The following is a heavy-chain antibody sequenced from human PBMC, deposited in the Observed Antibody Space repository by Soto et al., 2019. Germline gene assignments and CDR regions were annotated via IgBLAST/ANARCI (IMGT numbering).Heavy chain of an antibody. CDR3: ARHGAPWIQLWSLDY. CDR2: IYYSGST. J-gene: IGHJ4*02. V-gene: IGHV4-59*08. D-gene: IGHD5-18*01. CDR1: GGSISSYY. Sequence: SETLSLTCTVSGGSISSYYWSWIRQPPGKGLVWIGYIYYSGSTNYNPSLKSRVTISVDTSKNQFSLNLSSVTAADTAVYYCARHGAPWIQLWSLDYWGQGTLVTVSS.